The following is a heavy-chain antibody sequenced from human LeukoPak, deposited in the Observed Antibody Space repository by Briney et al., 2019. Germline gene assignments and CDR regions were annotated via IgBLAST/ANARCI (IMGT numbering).Heavy chain of an antibody. Sequence: PSETLSLTCTVSGVSISSSNYYWGWIRQPPGKGLEWIGSIHHSGSTYYNPSLKSRVTISVDTSKNQFSLKLNSVTAADTAVYYCAREGWELHFWGQGTLVTVSS. CDR2: IHHSGST. V-gene: IGHV4-39*07. J-gene: IGHJ4*02. CDR1: GVSISSSNYY. D-gene: IGHD1-26*01. CDR3: AREGWELHF.